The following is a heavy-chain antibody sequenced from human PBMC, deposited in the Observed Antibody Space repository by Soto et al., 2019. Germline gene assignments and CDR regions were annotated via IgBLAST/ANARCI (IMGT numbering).Heavy chain of an antibody. CDR2: LDPEDGET. J-gene: IGHJ4*02. CDR3: ATDLGSAWYRLDY. V-gene: IGHV1-24*01. CDR1: GYTLTELS. D-gene: IGHD6-19*01. Sequence: GXSXKVSCKVSGYTLTELSMHWVRQAPGKGLEWMGGLDPEDGETIYAQKFQGRVTMTEDTSTDTAYMELSSLRSEDTAVYYCATDLGSAWYRLDYWGQGTLVTVSS.